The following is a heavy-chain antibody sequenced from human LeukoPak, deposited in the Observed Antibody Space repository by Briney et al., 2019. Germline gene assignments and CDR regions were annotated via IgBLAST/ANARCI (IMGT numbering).Heavy chain of an antibody. CDR2: TRYDGSNK. D-gene: IGHD3-16*02. CDR1: GFRISRYG. V-gene: IGHV3-30*02. Sequence: GGSLRVSCAESGFRISRYGMHWVRQPPGKGLEWVAFTRYDGSNKYFADSVKGRFTISRDNSKNTLYLQMQSLRLEDSAIYYCAKDLFGDYVWGTYRAIDTWGQGTLVTVSS. J-gene: IGHJ4*02. CDR3: AKDLFGDYVWGTYRAIDT.